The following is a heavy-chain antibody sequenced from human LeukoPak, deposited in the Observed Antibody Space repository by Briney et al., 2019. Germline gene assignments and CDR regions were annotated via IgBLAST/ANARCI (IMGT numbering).Heavy chain of an antibody. CDR2: IYYSGST. J-gene: IGHJ5*02. Sequence: SETLSFTCTVSGGSISSYYWSWIRQPPGKGLERIGYIYYSGSTNYNPSLKSRVTISVDTSKNQFSLKLSSVTAADTAVYYCARITDYYDSSGYYGVKWFDPWGQGTLVTVSS. CDR1: GGSISSYY. V-gene: IGHV4-59*01. D-gene: IGHD3-22*01. CDR3: ARITDYYDSSGYYGVKWFDP.